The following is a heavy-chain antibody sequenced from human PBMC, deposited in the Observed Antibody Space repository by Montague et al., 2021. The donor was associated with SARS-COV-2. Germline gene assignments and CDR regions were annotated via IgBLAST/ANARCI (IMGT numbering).Heavy chain of an antibody. Sequence: SETLSLTCTVSSGSISSYYWSWIRQPPGKGLEWIGNIYYSGSTNYNPSLKSRVTISVDTSKNQFSLKLSSVTAADTAVYYCARSVVSESRRKGLWGLSPVGSYSMDVWGQGTTVTVSS. CDR1: SGSISSYY. CDR2: IYYSGST. CDR3: ARSVVSESRRKGLWGLSPVGSYSMDV. D-gene: IGHD3-16*01. J-gene: IGHJ6*02. V-gene: IGHV4-59*01.